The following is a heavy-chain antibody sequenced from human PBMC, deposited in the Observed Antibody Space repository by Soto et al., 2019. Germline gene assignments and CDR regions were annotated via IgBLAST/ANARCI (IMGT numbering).Heavy chain of an antibody. Sequence: SETLSLTCTVFGGSISSRSYYWGRIRQPPGKGLEWIGSFYYSGSTYYNPSLQSRVSISVDTSKNQFSLKLSSVTAADTALYYCARHPASGSYHFDYWGQGALVTVSS. CDR1: GGSISSRSYY. D-gene: IGHD1-26*01. CDR3: ARHPASGSYHFDY. CDR2: FYYSGST. V-gene: IGHV4-39*01. J-gene: IGHJ4*02.